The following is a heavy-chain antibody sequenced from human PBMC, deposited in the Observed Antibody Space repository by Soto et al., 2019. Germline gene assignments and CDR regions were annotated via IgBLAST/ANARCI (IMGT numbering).Heavy chain of an antibody. V-gene: IGHV3-33*01. Sequence: QVQLVESGGGVVQPGTSLRLSCAASGFTFSTYAMHWVRQAPGKGLEWVAVIWYDGSGKYYADSVKGLFTISRDNSKTTPDLKMNSLRVDDTAVYSCARDVVHSDYARGGFDPWGQGTLVTVFS. J-gene: IGHJ5*02. D-gene: IGHD5-12*01. CDR1: GFTFSTYA. CDR2: IWYDGSGK. CDR3: ARDVVHSDYARGGFDP.